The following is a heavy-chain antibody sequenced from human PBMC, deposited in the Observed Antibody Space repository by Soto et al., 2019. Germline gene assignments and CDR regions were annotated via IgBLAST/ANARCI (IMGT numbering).Heavy chain of an antibody. CDR1: GGSISSGGYS. CDR2: IYHSGRT. V-gene: IGHV4-30-2*01. Sequence: SETLSLTCAVSGGSISSGGYSWSWIRQPPGKGLEWIGYIYHSGRTFYNPSLKSRVTISVDRSKNQFSLKLSSVTAADTAVYYCARLPDYRGQGTLVTVSS. CDR3: ARLPDY. J-gene: IGHJ4*02.